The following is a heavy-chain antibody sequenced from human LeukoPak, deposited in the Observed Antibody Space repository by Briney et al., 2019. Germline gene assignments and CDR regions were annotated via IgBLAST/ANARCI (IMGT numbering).Heavy chain of an antibody. J-gene: IGHJ4*02. CDR3: ARYYMVRGVIINDY. D-gene: IGHD3-10*01. V-gene: IGHV5-51*01. CDR2: IYPGDSDT. CDR1: GYSFTSYW. Sequence: GESLKVSCKGSGYSFTSYWIGWVRQRPGKGLECMGIIYPGDSDTTYSPSFQGQVTISADKSISTAYLQWSSLKATDTAMYYCARYYMVRGVIINDYWGQGTLVTVSS.